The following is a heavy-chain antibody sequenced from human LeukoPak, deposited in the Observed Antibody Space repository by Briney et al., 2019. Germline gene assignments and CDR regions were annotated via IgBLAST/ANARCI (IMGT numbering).Heavy chain of an antibody. CDR1: GFTLEEYS. J-gene: IGHJ4*02. CDR2: IRWEGGTT. CDR3: GRDSEHGDFWNWYEY. D-gene: IGHD3-3*01. V-gene: IGHV3-43*01. Sequence: GGSLTLSCAASGFTLEEYSMQWVRRPPGKGLEWVAVIRWEGGTTYYADSVKGRFTISRANSEKSVYLQMNSLSTDDTAFYYCGRDSEHGDFWNWYEYRGQGTLVTVSS.